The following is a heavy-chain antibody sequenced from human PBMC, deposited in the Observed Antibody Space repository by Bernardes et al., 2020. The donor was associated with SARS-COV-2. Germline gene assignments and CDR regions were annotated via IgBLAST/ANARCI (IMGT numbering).Heavy chain of an antibody. D-gene: IGHD3-9*01. J-gene: IGHJ3*01. Sequence: ASVKVSCKGSGFPFIGNYIHWLRQAPGQGLECMGWINPNSGDTYFAQKFRGRVTMTRDTSTSTAYMELSGLTSDDTAVYYCARDVGGTDWRFGFDVWGPGTTVHVSS. CDR3: ARDVGGTDWRFGFDV. CDR1: GFPFIGNY. V-gene: IGHV1-2*02. CDR2: INPNSGDT.